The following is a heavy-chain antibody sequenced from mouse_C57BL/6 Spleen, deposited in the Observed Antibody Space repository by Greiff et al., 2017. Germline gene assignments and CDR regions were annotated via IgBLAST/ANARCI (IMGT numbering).Heavy chain of an antibody. J-gene: IGHJ3*01. CDR3: ARTHCYGSHAWFAY. CDR2: IYPGSGST. CDR1: GYTFTSYW. Sequence: QVQLQQPGAELVKPGASVKMSCKASGYTFTSYWITWVKQRPGQGLEWIGDIYPGSGSTNYNEKFKSKATLTVDTSSSTAYMQLSSLTSEDSAVYYGARTHCYGSHAWFAYWGQGTLVTVSA. V-gene: IGHV1-55*01. D-gene: IGHD1-1*01.